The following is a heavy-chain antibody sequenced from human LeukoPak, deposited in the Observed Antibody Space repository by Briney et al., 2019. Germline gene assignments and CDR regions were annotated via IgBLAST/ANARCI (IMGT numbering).Heavy chain of an antibody. V-gene: IGHV2-5*02. Sequence: ESGPTLFKPTPTLRFTCTFSGFSLRTRGVGVGWIRQPPGKALEWLSLMYWDDGKRYSPARKSRSTFTKDTAKRQVVLTMTNMDPVDTATYYCAHNGDDSSRNWFDTWGQGILVTVSS. D-gene: IGHD6-13*01. CDR3: AHNGDDSSRNWFDT. CDR2: MYWDDGK. CDR1: GFSLRTRGVG. J-gene: IGHJ5*02.